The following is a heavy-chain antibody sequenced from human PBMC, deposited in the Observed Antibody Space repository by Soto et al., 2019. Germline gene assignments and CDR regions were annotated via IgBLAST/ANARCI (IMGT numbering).Heavy chain of an antibody. V-gene: IGHV3-13*01. CDR3: ARDGTPGGLAFDI. Sequence: EVQLVESGGGLVQPGGSLRLSCAASGFTFSSYDMHWVRQATGKGLEWVSAIGTAGDTYYPGSVKGRFTISRENAKNSLYLQMNSLRAEDMAVYYCARDGTPGGLAFDIWGQGTMVTVSS. CDR2: IGTAGDT. D-gene: IGHD1-26*01. CDR1: GFTFSSYD. J-gene: IGHJ3*02.